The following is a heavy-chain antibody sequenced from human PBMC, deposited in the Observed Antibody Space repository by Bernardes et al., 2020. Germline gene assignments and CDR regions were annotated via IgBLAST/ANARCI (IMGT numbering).Heavy chain of an antibody. CDR2: IFYSGNS. CDR1: GGSISSYY. D-gene: IGHD3-3*01. J-gene: IGHJ4*02. Sequence: TLSLTCAVSGGSISSYYWTWIRQTPGKGLEWIGYIFYSGNSNYNPSLKSRVTMSVDTSKNQFSLELTSVTAADTALYYCAIIDFWSNSPLDSWGQGTLVTVSS. V-gene: IGHV4-59*01. CDR3: AIIDFWSNSPLDS.